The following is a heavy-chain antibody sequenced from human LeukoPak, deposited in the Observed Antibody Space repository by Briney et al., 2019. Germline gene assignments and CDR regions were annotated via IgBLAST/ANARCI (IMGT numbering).Heavy chain of an antibody. CDR1: GFTFRSYW. CDR2: INSDGSST. CDR3: AVLSSGYPVDY. J-gene: IGHJ4*02. V-gene: IGHV3-74*01. Sequence: TGGSLRLSCAASGFTFRSYWMHWVRQAPGKGLVWVSRINSDGSSTTYADSVKGRFTISRDNAKNTLHLQMNSLRVEDTAVYYCAVLSSGYPVDYWGQGTLVTVSS. D-gene: IGHD3-22*01.